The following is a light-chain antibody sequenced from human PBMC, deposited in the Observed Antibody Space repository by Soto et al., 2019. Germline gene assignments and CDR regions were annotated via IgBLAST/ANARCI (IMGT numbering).Light chain of an antibody. J-gene: IGLJ2*01. CDR2: DVS. Sequence: QSVLTQPACVAGSPGQAITISRTGTSGDLDGYNYVSWYQYHPGKAPKLMIYDVSNRPSGISNRFSGSKSGNTASLTISGLQAEDEADYYCSSFTISRNTVIFGGGTKVTVL. V-gene: IGLV2-14*01. CDR1: SGDLDGYNY. CDR3: SSFTISRNTVI.